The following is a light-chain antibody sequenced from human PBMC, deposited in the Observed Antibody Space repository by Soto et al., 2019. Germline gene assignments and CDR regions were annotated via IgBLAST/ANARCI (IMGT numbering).Light chain of an antibody. Sequence: AIRMTQSPSSFSASTGDRVTITCRASQGISTYLAWYQQRPGKAPKLLIYAASTLQSGVPSRFSGSGSGTDFTLTISYLQSEDFAAYYCQQYYTNPYTFGQGTKLEIK. CDR1: QGISTY. J-gene: IGKJ2*01. V-gene: IGKV1-8*01. CDR2: AAS. CDR3: QQYYTNPYT.